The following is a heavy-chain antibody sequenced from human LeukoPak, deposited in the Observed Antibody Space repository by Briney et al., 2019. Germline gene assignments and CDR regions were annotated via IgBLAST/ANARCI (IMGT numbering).Heavy chain of an antibody. Sequence: GGSLRLSCAASGFTFDDYAMHWVRQAPGKGLEWVSGISWNSGSIGYADSVKGRFTISRDNAKNSLNLQMNSLRAEDTALYYCAKDLTGDGYAVRYFDLWGRGTLVTVSS. J-gene: IGHJ2*01. D-gene: IGHD5-24*01. CDR2: ISWNSGSI. V-gene: IGHV3-9*01. CDR3: AKDLTGDGYAVRYFDL. CDR1: GFTFDDYA.